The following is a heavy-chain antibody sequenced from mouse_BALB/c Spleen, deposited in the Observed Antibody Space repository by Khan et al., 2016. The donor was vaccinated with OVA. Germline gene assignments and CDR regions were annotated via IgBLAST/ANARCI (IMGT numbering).Heavy chain of an antibody. CDR1: GYIFTSYM. CDR2: INPSSDYN. CDR3: ARGGYGSFGY. Sequence: VQLQQSGAELARPGASVKMSCKASGYIFTSYMIHWVKQRPGQGLEWIGDINPSSDYNNYNQKFKDKATLTADKSSSTAYMQLSSLTSEDSAVYYWARGGYGSFGYWGQGTLVTVSA. J-gene: IGHJ3*01. V-gene: IGHV1-4*01. D-gene: IGHD1-1*01.